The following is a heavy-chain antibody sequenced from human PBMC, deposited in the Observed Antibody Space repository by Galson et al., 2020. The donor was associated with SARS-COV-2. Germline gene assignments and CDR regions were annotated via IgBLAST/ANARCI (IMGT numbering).Heavy chain of an antibody. CDR3: CRGARTTSSYYYYGMDV. CDR2: IDPSDSYT. CDR1: GYSFTSYW. J-gene: IGHJ6*02. D-gene: IGHD1-1*01. Sequence: KIGESLKISCKGSGYSFTSYWISWVRQMPGKGLEWMGRIDPSDSYTNYSPSFQGHVTISADKSISTAYLQWSSLKASDTAMYYCCRGARTTSSYYYYGMDVWGQWTTVTVSS. V-gene: IGHV5-10-1*01.